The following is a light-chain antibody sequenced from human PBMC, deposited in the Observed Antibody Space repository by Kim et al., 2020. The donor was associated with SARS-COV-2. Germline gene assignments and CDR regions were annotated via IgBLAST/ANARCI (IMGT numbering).Light chain of an antibody. CDR3: CSHAGSSTWV. CDR1: SSDVGSYDV. CDR2: EVS. J-gene: IGLJ3*02. Sequence: GQSITISCTGTSSDVGSYDVVSWYQQHPGKAPKVMIYEVSKRPSGVSDRFSGSKSGNTASLTISGLQAEDEADYYCCSHAGSSTWVFGGGTQLTVL. V-gene: IGLV2-23*02.